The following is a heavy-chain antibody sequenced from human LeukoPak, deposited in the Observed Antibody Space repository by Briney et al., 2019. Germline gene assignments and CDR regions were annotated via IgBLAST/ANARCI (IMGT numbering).Heavy chain of an antibody. D-gene: IGHD4-17*01. CDR2: IYYSGST. J-gene: IGHJ3*02. CDR3: ASADYEDAFDI. CDR1: GGSISSGGYY. Sequence: SETLSLTCAVSGGSISSGGYYWSWIRQHPGKGLEWIGYIYYSGSTYYNPSLKSRLTISVDTSKNQFSLKLSSVTAADTAVYYCASADYEDAFDIWGQGTMVTVSS. V-gene: IGHV4-31*11.